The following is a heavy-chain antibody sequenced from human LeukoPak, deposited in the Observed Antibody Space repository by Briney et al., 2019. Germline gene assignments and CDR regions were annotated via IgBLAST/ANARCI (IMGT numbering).Heavy chain of an antibody. V-gene: IGHV1-46*01. CDR2: INPSGGST. CDR1: GYTFTRHY. CDR3: ARVLGGLAFRTFDY. D-gene: IGHD3-16*01. J-gene: IGHJ4*02. Sequence: ASVKVSCKASGYTFTRHYMHWVRQAPGQGLEWMGIINPSGGSTIYAQKFQGRVTMTRDTSTSTVYMELSSLRSEDMAVYYCARVLGGLAFRTFDYWGQGTLVTVSS.